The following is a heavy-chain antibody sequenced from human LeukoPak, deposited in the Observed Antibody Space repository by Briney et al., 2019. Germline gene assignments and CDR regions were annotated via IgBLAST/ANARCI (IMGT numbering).Heavy chain of an antibody. CDR2: IWYDGSNK. J-gene: IGHJ4*02. D-gene: IGHD2-2*01. V-gene: IGHV3-33*01. CDR1: GFTFSSYG. Sequence: PGRSLRLSCAASGFTFSSYGTHWVRQTPGKGREWVAVIWYDGSNKYYADSVKGRFTISRDNSKKPLYLQMNSLRAEDTAVYYCARDGDIVVVPAANGGVDYWGQGTLVTVSS. CDR3: ARDGDIVVVPAANGGVDY.